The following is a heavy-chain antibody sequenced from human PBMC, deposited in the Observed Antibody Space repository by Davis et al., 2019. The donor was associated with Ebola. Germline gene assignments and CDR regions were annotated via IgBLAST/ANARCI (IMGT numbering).Heavy chain of an antibody. CDR1: GFTFSGSA. CDR2: IRSKANSYAT. Sequence: GESLKISCAASGFTFSGSAMHWVRQASGKGLEWVGRIRSKANSYATAYAASVKGRFTISRDDSKNTAYLQMNSLRAEDTAVYYCARFHIVGATTYWGQGTLVTVSS. J-gene: IGHJ4*02. CDR3: ARFHIVGATTY. D-gene: IGHD1-26*01. V-gene: IGHV3-73*01.